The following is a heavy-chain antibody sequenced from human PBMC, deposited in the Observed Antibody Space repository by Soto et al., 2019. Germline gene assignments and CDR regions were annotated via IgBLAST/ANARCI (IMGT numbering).Heavy chain of an antibody. D-gene: IGHD2-2*03. Sequence: QVQLVESGGGVVQPGRSLRLSCVASGFTFSTYGMHWVRQAPGKGLEWVALIWYDEGTEYYADSVKGRFTISRDNSKNPLYLQMNSRRAEDTAVYYCARGWIVSIGPEFWGRGTLVTVSS. CDR2: IWYDEGTE. V-gene: IGHV3-33*01. J-gene: IGHJ4*02. CDR3: ARGWIVSIGPEF. CDR1: GFTFSTYG.